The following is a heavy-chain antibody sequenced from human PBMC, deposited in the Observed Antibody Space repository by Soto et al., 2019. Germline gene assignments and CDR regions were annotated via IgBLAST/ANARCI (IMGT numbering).Heavy chain of an antibody. D-gene: IGHD5-18*01. CDR3: GGGGSGYGNGLFDN. V-gene: IGHV4-59*01. Sequence: QVQLQESGPGLVKPSETLSLTCTVSGGSISSYYWSWIRQPPGKGLEWIGYIYYSGSTNYNPSLKSRVPIAVDTSKNQFSRKLSSVTAADTAVYYWGGGGSGYGNGLFDNRGQGTLVPVS. J-gene: IGHJ4*02. CDR2: IYYSGST. CDR1: GGSISSYY.